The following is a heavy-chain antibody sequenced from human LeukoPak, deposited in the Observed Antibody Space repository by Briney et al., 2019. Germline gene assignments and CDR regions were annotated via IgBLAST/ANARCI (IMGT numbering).Heavy chain of an antibody. CDR1: GFTFSNYA. V-gene: IGHV3-23*01. J-gene: IGHJ5*02. CDR3: AKGERYASYGDYDEDNWFDP. D-gene: IGHD4-17*01. Sequence: GGSLRLSCEASGFTFSNYAMNWVRQAPGKGLEWVSTIVGRGANTYYADSAKGRFTISRDNSKNTLYLQMNSLRAEDTALYYCAKGERYASYGDYDEDNWFDPWGQGTLVTVSS. CDR2: IVGRGANT.